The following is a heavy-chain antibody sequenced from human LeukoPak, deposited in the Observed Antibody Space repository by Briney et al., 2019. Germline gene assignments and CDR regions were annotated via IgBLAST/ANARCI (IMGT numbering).Heavy chain of an antibody. J-gene: IGHJ4*02. CDR3: AKERAGYCSGGSCYGY. CDR2: ISGSGGST. Sequence: GGSLRLSCAASGFTFSSYAMSWVRQAPGKGLEWVSAISGSGGSTYYADSVKGRFTISRDNYKNTLYLQMNSLRAEDTAVYYCAKERAGYCSGGSCYGYWGQGTLVTVSS. CDR1: GFTFSSYA. D-gene: IGHD2-15*01. V-gene: IGHV3-23*01.